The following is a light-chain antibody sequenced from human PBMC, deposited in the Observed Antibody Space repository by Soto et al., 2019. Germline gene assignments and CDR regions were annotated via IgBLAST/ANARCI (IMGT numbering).Light chain of an antibody. V-gene: IGKV3-20*01. CDR1: QSVSSSY. J-gene: IGKJ5*01. CDR3: QQYGNWPPIT. CDR2: GTS. Sequence: EIVLTQSPGTLSLSPGERATLSCRASQSVSSSYLAWYQHKPGRAPRLLIDGTSSRATGIPDRFSGSGSGTDFTLTISRLEPEDLAVYYCQQYGNWPPITCG.